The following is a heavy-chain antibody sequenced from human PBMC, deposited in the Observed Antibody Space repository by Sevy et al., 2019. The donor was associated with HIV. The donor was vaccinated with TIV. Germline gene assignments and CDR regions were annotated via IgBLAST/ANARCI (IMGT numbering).Heavy chain of an antibody. J-gene: IGHJ4*01. D-gene: IGHD3-10*01. CDR2: IWYEGINK. CDR1: GFAFSTYG. Sequence: GGSLRLSCTASGFAFSTYGMHGVRQAPGKGLEWVAIIWYEGINKDYAEPVKGRFTISRDNSNNTLYLQMNSLRVDDTAVYYCARERRSSGIDYWGQGTLVTVSS. V-gene: IGHV3-33*01. CDR3: ARERRSSGIDY.